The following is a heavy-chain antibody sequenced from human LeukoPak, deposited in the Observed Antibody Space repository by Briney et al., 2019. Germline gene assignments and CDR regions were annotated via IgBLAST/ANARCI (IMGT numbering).Heavy chain of an antibody. D-gene: IGHD3-3*01. CDR2: ISAYNGNT. V-gene: IGHV1-18*01. CDR1: GYTFTSYG. J-gene: IGHJ4*02. Sequence: ASVKVSCKASGYTFTSYGISWVRQAPGQGLEWMGWISAYNGNTNYAQKLQGRVTMTTGTSTSTAYMELRSLRSDDTAVYYCARDGVYYDFWSGYSFDCWGQGTLVTVSS. CDR3: ARDGVYYDFWSGYSFDC.